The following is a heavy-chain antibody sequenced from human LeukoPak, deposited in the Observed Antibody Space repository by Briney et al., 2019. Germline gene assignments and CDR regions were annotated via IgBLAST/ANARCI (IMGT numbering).Heavy chain of an antibody. Sequence: GGSLRLSCAASGFTFSSYSMNWVRQAPGKGLEWVSSISSSSSYIYYADSVKGRFTISRDNAKNSLYLQMNSLRAEDTAVYYCARSRLATGAFDIWGQGTMVTVSS. D-gene: IGHD3-9*01. V-gene: IGHV3-21*01. CDR3: ARSRLATGAFDI. CDR1: GFTFSSYS. CDR2: ISSSSSYI. J-gene: IGHJ3*02.